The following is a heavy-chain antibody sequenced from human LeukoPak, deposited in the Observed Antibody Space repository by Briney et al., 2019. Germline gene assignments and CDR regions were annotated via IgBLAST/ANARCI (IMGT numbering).Heavy chain of an antibody. D-gene: IGHD1-1*01. CDR2: ISWDGGST. CDR1: GFTFDDYA. J-gene: IGHJ4*02. CDR3: AKDLDGYLDY. V-gene: IGHV3-43D*03. Sequence: PGGSLRLSCAASGFTFDDYAMHWVRQAPGKGLEWVSLISWDGGSTYYADSVKGRFTISRDNAKNSLYLQMNSLRAEDTALYYCAKDLDGYLDYWGQGTLVAVSS.